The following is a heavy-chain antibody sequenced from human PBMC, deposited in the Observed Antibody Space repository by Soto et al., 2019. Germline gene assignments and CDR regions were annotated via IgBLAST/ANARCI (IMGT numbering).Heavy chain of an antibody. D-gene: IGHD2-8*01. Sequence: EVQLLESGGGLVQPGGSLRLSCAASGFTFSIYAMNWVRQAPGKGLEWVSAISGSGDNTYYADSVKGRFTISRDNSKNMVDLQMNSLRAEDTAVYYCAKDGRYCTKAVCWVHYWGQGTLVTVSS. V-gene: IGHV3-23*01. J-gene: IGHJ4*02. CDR2: ISGSGDNT. CDR3: AKDGRYCTKAVCWVHY. CDR1: GFTFSIYA.